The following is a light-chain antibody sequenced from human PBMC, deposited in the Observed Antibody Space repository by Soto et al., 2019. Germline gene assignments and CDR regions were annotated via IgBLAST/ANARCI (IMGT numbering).Light chain of an antibody. Sequence: QSALTQPASVSGSPGQSITISCTGTSSDVGEYNSVSWYQQHPGKAPKLIIYEVTNRPSGVSDRLSGSKSGNTASLTISGLQAEDEAHYYCSSYTSSSTYVFGVGTKLTVL. CDR2: EVT. CDR1: SSDVGEYNS. V-gene: IGLV2-14*01. J-gene: IGLJ1*01. CDR3: SSYTSSSTYV.